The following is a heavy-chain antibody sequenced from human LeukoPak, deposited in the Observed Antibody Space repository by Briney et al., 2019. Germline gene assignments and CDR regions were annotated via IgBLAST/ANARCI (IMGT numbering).Heavy chain of an antibody. Sequence: SETLSLTCTVSGGSISSYYWSWIRQPPGKGLEWIGYIYYSGSTNYNPSLKSLVTISVDTSKNQFSLKLSSVTAADTAVYYCAREGFGTNGVYYYYYYMDVWGKGTTVTVSS. D-gene: IGHD2-8*01. V-gene: IGHV4-59*12. CDR2: IYYSGST. CDR3: AREGFGTNGVYYYYYYMDV. J-gene: IGHJ6*03. CDR1: GGSISSYY.